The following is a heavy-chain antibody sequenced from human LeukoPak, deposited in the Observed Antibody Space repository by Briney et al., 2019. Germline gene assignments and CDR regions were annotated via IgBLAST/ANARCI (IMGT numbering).Heavy chain of an antibody. V-gene: IGHV4-34*01. J-gene: IGHJ4*02. CDR3: ASEMATTNFDY. D-gene: IGHD5-24*01. Sequence: SETLSLTCTVSGVSITTEYWGWIRQPPGKGLEWIGEINHSGSTNYNPSLKSRVTISVDTSKNQFSLKLSSVTAADTAVYYCASEMATTNFDYWGQGTLVTVSS. CDR1: GVSITTEY. CDR2: INHSGST.